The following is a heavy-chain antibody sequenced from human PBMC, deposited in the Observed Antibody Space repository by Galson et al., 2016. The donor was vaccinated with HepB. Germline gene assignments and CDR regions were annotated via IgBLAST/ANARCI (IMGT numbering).Heavy chain of an antibody. J-gene: IGHJ4*02. CDR1: GFTFSSHW. V-gene: IGHV3-74*01. Sequence: SLRLSCAASGFTFSSHWMHWVRQAPGKGLVWVSRINTDGSSTSYADSMKGRFTISRDNAKNTLYLQMNSLRAEDTTVYYCARGGSRPIDYWGQGTLVTVSS. D-gene: IGHD1-26*01. CDR2: INTDGSST. CDR3: ARGGSRPIDY.